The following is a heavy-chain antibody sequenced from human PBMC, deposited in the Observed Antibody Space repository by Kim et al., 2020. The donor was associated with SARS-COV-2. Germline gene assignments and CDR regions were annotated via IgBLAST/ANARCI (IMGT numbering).Heavy chain of an antibody. D-gene: IGHD1-26*01. Sequence: GGSLRLSCAASGFPFNNYGMHWVRQAPGKGLQWVAVIWSDGSDKYYADSVKGRFTISRDNSKNTLYLQMNGLRVEDTAVYYCARASGSYDYWGQGTLVTVSS. CDR3: ARASGSYDY. J-gene: IGHJ4*02. CDR1: GFPFNNYG. CDR2: IWSDGSDK. V-gene: IGHV3-33*01.